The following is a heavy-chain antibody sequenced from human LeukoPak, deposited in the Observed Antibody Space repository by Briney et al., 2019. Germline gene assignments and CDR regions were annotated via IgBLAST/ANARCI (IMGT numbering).Heavy chain of an antibody. CDR1: GYTPTGLS. V-gene: IGHV1-24*01. CDR3: ATDFYRGLQFDY. CDR2: FDPEDGET. Sequence: GASVKVSCKVSGYTPTGLSMNWVRQAPGKGLEWMGRFDPEDGETIYTQKFQGRVTMTEDTSTDTAYMELTSLRSEDTAVYYCATDFYRGLQFDYWGQGTLVIVSS. D-gene: IGHD2/OR15-2a*01. J-gene: IGHJ4*02.